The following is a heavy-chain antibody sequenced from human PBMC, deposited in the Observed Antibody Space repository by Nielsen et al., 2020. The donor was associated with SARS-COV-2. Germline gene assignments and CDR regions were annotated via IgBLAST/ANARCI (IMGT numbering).Heavy chain of an antibody. CDR1: GGSISSGDYY. J-gene: IGHJ4*02. V-gene: IGHV4-30-4*01. Sequence: SETLSLTCTVSGGSISSGDYYWSWIRQPPGKGLEWIGYIYYSGSTYYNPSLKSRVTISVDTSKNQFSLKLSSVTAADTAVYYCARLPRVGDHDYWGQGTLVTVSS. CDR2: IYYSGST. D-gene: IGHD3-10*01. CDR3: ARLPRVGDHDY.